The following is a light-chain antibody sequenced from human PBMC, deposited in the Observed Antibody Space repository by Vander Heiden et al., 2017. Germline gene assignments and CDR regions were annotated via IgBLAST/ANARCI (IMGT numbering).Light chain of an antibody. CDR2: GAS. V-gene: IGKV3-15*01. CDR1: QSVSSN. J-gene: IGKJ1*01. CDR3: QQYNNWPPWT. Sequence: EIVMTQSQATLSVPPGERATLSCRASQSVSSNLAWYQQKPGQPPRLLIYGASTRTTGIPARFIGSGSGTEFTLTISSLQSEDFAVYYCQQYNNWPPWTFGQGTKVEIK.